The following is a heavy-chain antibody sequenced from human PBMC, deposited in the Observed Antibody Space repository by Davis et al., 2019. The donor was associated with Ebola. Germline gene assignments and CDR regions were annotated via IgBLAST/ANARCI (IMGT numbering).Heavy chain of an antibody. D-gene: IGHD2-21*01. CDR2: ISGSGGST. J-gene: IGHJ4*02. V-gene: IGHV3-23*01. CDR3: AKSDCGGIGCKLINF. Sequence: PGGSLRLSCAASGFTFSSYAMSWVRQAPGKGLEWVSAISGSGGSTYYADSVQGRFTVSRDNSKNILYLQMNSLRAEDTAIYYCAKSDCGGIGCKLINFWGQGTLVTVSS. CDR1: GFTFSSYA.